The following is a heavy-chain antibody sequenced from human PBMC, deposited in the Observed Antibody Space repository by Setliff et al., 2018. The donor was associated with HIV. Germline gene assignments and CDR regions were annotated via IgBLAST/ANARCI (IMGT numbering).Heavy chain of an antibody. CDR2: INHSGST. D-gene: IGHD3-22*01. CDR3: FLFYDDRSGFYWD. Sequence: SETLSLTCAVYGGSFTSYYWTWIRQAPGKDLEWIGEINHSGSTNYNPSLKSRVTISVDTSKNQFSLKLSSVTAADTAVYYCFLFYDDRSGFYWDWGQGTLVTVSS. V-gene: IGHV4-34*01. CDR1: GGSFTSYY. J-gene: IGHJ4*02.